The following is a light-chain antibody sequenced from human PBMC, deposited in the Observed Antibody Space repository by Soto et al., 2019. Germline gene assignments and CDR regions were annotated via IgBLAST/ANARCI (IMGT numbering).Light chain of an antibody. Sequence: EIVLTQSPGTLSLSQGERATLSCRAIQSVSSSYLAWYQQKPGQAPRLLIYGASSRATGIPDRFSGRGSGTDYTLNIRRREPEDVSVYSCQQNGSSPRTFGQGTKVEIK. CDR2: GAS. V-gene: IGKV3-20*01. CDR1: QSVSSSY. J-gene: IGKJ1*01. CDR3: QQNGSSPRT.